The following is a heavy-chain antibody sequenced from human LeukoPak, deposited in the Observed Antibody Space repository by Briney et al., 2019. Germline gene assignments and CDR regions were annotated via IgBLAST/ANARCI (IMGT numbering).Heavy chain of an antibody. J-gene: IGHJ6*04. Sequence: GGSLRLSCAASGFTFGSYSMNWVRQAPGKGLEWVSSISSSSSYIYYADSVKGRFTISRDNAKNSLYLQMNSLRAEDTAVYYCAELGITMIGGVWGKGTTVTISS. CDR1: GFTFGSYS. V-gene: IGHV3-21*01. D-gene: IGHD3-10*02. CDR3: AELGITMIGGV. CDR2: ISSSSSYI.